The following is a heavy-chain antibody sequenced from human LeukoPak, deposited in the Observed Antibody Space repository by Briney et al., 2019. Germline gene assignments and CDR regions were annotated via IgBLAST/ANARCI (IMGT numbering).Heavy chain of an antibody. V-gene: IGHV1-24*01. CDR1: GSTLTELS. D-gene: IGHD2-8*01. CDR2: FDPEDGEA. J-gene: IGHJ4*02. Sequence: ASVKVSCKVSGSTLTELSMHWVRQAPGKGLEWMGGFDPEDGEAFYAQDFQGRVIMTEDTSTDTAYMELSSLRSEDTAVYYCARTNLDCKNGVCYDYWGQGTPVTVSS. CDR3: ARTNLDCKNGVCYDY.